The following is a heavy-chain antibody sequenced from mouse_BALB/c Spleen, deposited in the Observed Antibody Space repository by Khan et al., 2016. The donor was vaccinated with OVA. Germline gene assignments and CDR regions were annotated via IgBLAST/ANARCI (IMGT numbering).Heavy chain of an antibody. D-gene: IGHD2-3*01. CDR2: IDPANGNT. V-gene: IGHV14-3*02. CDR3: ARDDGNFFAY. Sequence: VQLKESGAELVKPGASVKLSCTASGFNIKDTYMNWVKQRPEQGLEWIGRIDPANGNTKYDPKFQGKATITADTSSNTAYLQLSSLTSEDTAVYYCARDDGNFFAYWGQGTLVTVSA. J-gene: IGHJ3*01. CDR1: GFNIKDTY.